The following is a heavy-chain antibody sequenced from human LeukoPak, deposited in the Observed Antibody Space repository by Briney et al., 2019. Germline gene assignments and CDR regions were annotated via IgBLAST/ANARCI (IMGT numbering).Heavy chain of an antibody. CDR1: GFTFSIYS. D-gene: IGHD5-18*01. Sequence: TGGSLRLSCAASGFTFSIYSMNWVRQAPGKGLEWISYISGLSGSIYYADSVKGRFTISGDNAKNPLYLQMNSLRVEDTAVYYCVRDKAYSFDYWGQGTLVTVSS. CDR2: ISGLSGSI. V-gene: IGHV3-48*01. J-gene: IGHJ4*02. CDR3: VRDKAYSFDY.